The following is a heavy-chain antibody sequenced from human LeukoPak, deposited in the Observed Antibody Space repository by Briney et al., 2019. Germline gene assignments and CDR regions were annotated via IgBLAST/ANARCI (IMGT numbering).Heavy chain of an antibody. J-gene: IGHJ4*02. CDR3: ARVVRGGVVPAAIYFDY. D-gene: IGHD2-2*01. CDR1: GGSISSGGYY. CDR2: IYYSGST. Sequence: PSQTLSLTCTVSGGSISSGGYYWGWIRQHPGKGLEWIGYIYYSGSTYYNPSLKSRVTISVDTSKNQFSLKLSSVTAADTAVYYCARVVRGGVVPAAIYFDYWGQGTLVTVSS. V-gene: IGHV4-31*03.